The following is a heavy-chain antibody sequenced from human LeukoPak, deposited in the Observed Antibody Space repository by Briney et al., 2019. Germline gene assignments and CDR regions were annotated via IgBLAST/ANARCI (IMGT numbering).Heavy chain of an antibody. Sequence: KPSETLSLTCTVSGGSISSYYWSWIRQSAGKGLEWIGCIYSSGSTNYNPSLKSRVIMSVDRSKNQFSLMVNSVTAADTAVYYCARLGFCSGATCGFYYMDVWGKGTTVTVSS. V-gene: IGHV4-4*07. J-gene: IGHJ6*03. D-gene: IGHD3-3*01. CDR1: GGSISSYY. CDR2: IYSSGST. CDR3: ARLGFCSGATCGFYYMDV.